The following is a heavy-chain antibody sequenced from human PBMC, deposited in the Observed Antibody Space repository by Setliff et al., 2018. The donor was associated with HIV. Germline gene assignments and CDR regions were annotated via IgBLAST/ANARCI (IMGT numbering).Heavy chain of an antibody. CDR2: ILGIFGTT. CDR1: GYTFTTYG. Sequence: SVKVACKASGYTFTTYGLSGVRQAPGQGLEWMGGILGIFGTTYYAQKFQGRVTITRDTPASTAYMELSSLRSEYTTVYYCAREPFYSGSYPGYNWFDPWGQGTLVTVSS. CDR3: AREPFYSGSYPGYNWFDP. D-gene: IGHD1-26*01. J-gene: IGHJ5*02. V-gene: IGHV1-69*05.